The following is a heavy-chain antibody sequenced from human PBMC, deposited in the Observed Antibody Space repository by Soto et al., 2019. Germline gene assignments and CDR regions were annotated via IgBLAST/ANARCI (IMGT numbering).Heavy chain of an antibody. Sequence: GGSLRLSCASSGFTFSNYAMNCVRHSPGKWLEWVSAISNSFSDGNTHYADSVKGRFTISRDNDKNTVFLEMNSLRAEDTAVYYCAKVFSAERGNSFEYWGQGTSVNVSS. CDR1: GFTFSNYA. V-gene: IGHV3-23*01. CDR2: ISNSFSDGNT. CDR3: AKVFSAERGNSFEY. J-gene: IGHJ4*02.